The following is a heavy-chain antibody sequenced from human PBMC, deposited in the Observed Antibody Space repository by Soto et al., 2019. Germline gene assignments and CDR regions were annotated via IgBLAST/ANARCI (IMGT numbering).Heavy chain of an antibody. J-gene: IGHJ3*01. Sequence: QVQLVQSGAVVKKPGSSVEVSCKASGGTFNGYGISWVRQAPGQGLEWMGGTVPVFDTSKYAPRFQGRVTITTDQSTGTAYMELSSVRSEDTAIYFCARGVSNSGAYYTGPSAYDLWGQGTLVIVSS. V-gene: IGHV1-69*01. CDR2: TVPVFDTS. CDR3: ARGVSNSGAYYTGPSAYDL. D-gene: IGHD3-10*01. CDR1: GGTFNGYG.